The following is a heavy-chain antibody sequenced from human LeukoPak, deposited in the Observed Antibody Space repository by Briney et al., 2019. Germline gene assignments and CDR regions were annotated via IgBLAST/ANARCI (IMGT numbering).Heavy chain of an antibody. CDR1: GYTFTGYY. D-gene: IGHD6-13*01. Sequence: GASVKDSCKASGYTFTGYYMHWVRQAPGQGLEWMGWINPNSGGTNYAQKFQGRVTMTRDTSISTAYMELSRLRSDDTAVYYCARVAQQLVRWFDPWGQGTLVTVSS. CDR3: ARVAQQLVRWFDP. CDR2: INPNSGGT. V-gene: IGHV1-2*02. J-gene: IGHJ5*02.